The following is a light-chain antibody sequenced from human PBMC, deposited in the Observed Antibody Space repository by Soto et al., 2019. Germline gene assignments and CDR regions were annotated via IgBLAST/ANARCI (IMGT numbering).Light chain of an antibody. CDR1: QTISSY. CDR2: AAS. CDR3: QQSYSTPQT. V-gene: IGKV1-39*01. Sequence: DIQMTQSPSSLSASVGDRVTITCQASQTISSYLNWYQQKPGKAPKLLIYAASSLQSGVPSRFSGSGSRTDFTLTINSLQPEDIATYYCQQSYSTPQTFGKGTKADIK. J-gene: IGKJ1*01.